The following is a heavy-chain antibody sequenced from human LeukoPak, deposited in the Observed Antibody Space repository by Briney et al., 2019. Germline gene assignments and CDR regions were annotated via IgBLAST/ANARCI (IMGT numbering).Heavy chain of an antibody. J-gene: IGHJ5*02. Sequence: ASVTVSYTASDYSFTTYGITWVRQAPGQGLEGRGWISAYNGNTNYAQKLQGRVSMTTDSSTNTAYMELRSLRADDTAIYYCARDMIAVRPNWFDPWGQGTLVTVSS. CDR2: ISAYNGNT. D-gene: IGHD6-6*01. CDR1: DYSFTTYG. CDR3: ARDMIAVRPNWFDP. V-gene: IGHV1-18*01.